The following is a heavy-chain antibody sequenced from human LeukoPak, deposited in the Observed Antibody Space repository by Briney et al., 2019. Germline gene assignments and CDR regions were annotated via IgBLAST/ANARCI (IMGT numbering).Heavy chain of an antibody. D-gene: IGHD1-1*01. J-gene: IGHJ4*02. CDR1: GGTFSSYA. CDR2: IIPIFGTA. CDR3: ATVGAYWKEIDY. Sequence: SVKVSCKASGGTFSSYAISWVRQAPGQGLEWMGGIIPIFGTANYAQKFQGRVTITADESTSTAYMELSSLRSEDTAVYYCATVGAYWKEIDYWGQGTLVTVSS. V-gene: IGHV1-69*01.